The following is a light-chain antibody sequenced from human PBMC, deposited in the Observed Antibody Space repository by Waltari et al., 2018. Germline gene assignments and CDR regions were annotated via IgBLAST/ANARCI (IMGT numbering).Light chain of an antibody. CDR3: NSYAGRNRLGV. Sequence: QSALTQPPSASGSPGQPVTISCTGTSSDVGGYNYVSWYQQHPGKAPKLIIYEVTKRPSGVPHRFSGSKSGNTASRTGSGLQADDEADYYCNSYAGRNRLGVFGGGTKVTVL. CDR1: SSDVGGYNY. V-gene: IGLV2-8*01. CDR2: EVT. J-gene: IGLJ2*01.